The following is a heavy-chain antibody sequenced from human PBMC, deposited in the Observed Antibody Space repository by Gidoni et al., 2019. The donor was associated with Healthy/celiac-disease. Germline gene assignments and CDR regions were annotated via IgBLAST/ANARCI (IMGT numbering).Heavy chain of an antibody. CDR1: GFTFSSYG. J-gene: IGHJ4*02. CDR3: AKDSSGWYDY. V-gene: IGHV3-30*18. D-gene: IGHD6-19*01. CDR2: VSYDGSNK. Sequence: QVQLVASGGGVVQPGRSLRLPCAASGFTFSSYGMHWVRQAPGKGLEWVAVVSYDGSNKYYADSVKGRFTISRDNSKNTLYLQMNSLRAEDTAVYYCAKDSSGWYDYWGQGTLVTVSS.